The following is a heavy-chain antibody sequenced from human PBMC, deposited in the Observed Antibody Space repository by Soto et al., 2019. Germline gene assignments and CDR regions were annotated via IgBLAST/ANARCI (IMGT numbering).Heavy chain of an antibody. Sequence: VASVKVSCKASGYTFGNNDISWVRQATGQGLEWMGWMNPNSGNTGYAQKFQGRVSMTRNTSITTAYLELSSLRSDDTALYYCARMATSGTLNWFDPWGQGTLVTVSS. V-gene: IGHV1-8*01. J-gene: IGHJ5*02. CDR3: ARMATSGTLNWFDP. CDR2: MNPNSGNT. CDR1: GYTFGNND.